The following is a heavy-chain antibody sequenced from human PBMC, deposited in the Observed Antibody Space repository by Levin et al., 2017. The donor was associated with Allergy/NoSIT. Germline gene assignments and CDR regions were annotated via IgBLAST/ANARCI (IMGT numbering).Heavy chain of an antibody. CDR1: GFTFSSYA. J-gene: IGHJ6*02. CDR2: TSDSGDSP. CDR3: AKDLSAVPAANYYYAMDV. D-gene: IGHD2-2*01. V-gene: IGHV3-23*01. Sequence: PGESLKISCAASGFTFSSYAMNWVRQAPGKGLEWVSGTSDSGDSPYYADSVKGRFTISRDNSKNTLFLQVNSLRAEDTAFYYCAKDLSAVPAANYYYAMDVWGQGTTVTVSS.